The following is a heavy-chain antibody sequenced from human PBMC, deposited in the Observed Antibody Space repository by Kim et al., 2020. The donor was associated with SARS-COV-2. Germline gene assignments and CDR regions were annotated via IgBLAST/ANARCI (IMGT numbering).Heavy chain of an antibody. CDR3: ARVPFDY. Sequence: SETLSLTCAVYGGSFSGYYWSWIRQPPGKGLEWIGEINHSGSTNYNPSLKSRVTISVDTSKNQFSLKLSSVTAADTAVYYCARVPFDYWGQGSLVTVSS. CDR2: INHSGST. V-gene: IGHV4-34*01. CDR1: GGSFSGYY. J-gene: IGHJ4*02.